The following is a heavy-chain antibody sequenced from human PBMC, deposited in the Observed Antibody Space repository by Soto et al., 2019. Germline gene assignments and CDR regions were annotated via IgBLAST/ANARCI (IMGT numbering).Heavy chain of an antibody. CDR2: INHSGST. V-gene: IGHV4-34*01. D-gene: IGHD6-13*01. Sequence: SETLSLTCAVYGGSFSGYYWSWIRQPPGKGLEWIGEINHSGSTNYNPSLKSRVTISVDTSKNQFSLKLSSVTAADTAVYYCASRIAAAGTGPYNWFDPWGQGTLVTVSS. J-gene: IGHJ5*02. CDR1: GGSFSGYY. CDR3: ASRIAAAGTGPYNWFDP.